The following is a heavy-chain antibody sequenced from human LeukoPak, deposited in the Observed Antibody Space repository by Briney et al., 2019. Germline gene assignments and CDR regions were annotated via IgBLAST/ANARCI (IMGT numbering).Heavy chain of an antibody. D-gene: IGHD3-10*01. CDR1: GFTFSTYA. V-gene: IGHV3-30*18. CDR2: ISYDGSDE. CDR3: AKDIRNDRFGGPGKY. J-gene: IGHJ4*02. Sequence: GGSLRLSCVVSGFTFSTYAMHWVRQAPGKGLEWVAIISYDGSDEYYADSVKGRFTISRDNSKNTLYLQMNSLRAEDTAVYYCAKDIRNDRFGGPGKYWGQGTLVTVSS.